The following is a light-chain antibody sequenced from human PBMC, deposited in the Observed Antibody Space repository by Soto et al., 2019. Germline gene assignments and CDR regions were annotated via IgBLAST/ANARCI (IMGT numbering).Light chain of an antibody. CDR1: QSVSSY. J-gene: IGKJ2*01. CDR2: DTF. Sequence: EIVLTQSPATLSLCPGERATLSCRASQSVSSYLAWYQQKPGQAPRLLIYDTFNRATAIPARFSGSGSGTDFTLTISSLEPDDFAVYYCQQRTNWPYTFGQGTKLEIK. V-gene: IGKV3-11*01. CDR3: QQRTNWPYT.